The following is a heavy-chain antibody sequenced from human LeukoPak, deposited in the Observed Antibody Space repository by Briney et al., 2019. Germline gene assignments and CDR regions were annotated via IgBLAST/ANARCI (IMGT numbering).Heavy chain of an antibody. D-gene: IGHD2-2*01. J-gene: IGHJ5*02. CDR3: AREFGSTSWALFDP. CDR1: GFTFSSYG. V-gene: IGHV3-30*02. CDR2: IRYDGSNK. Sequence: NPGGSLRLSCAASGFTFSSYGMHWVRQAPGKGLEWVAFIRYDGSNKYYADSVKGRFTISRDNAKNSLYLQMNSLRAEDTAVYYCAREFGSTSWALFDPWGQGTLVTVSS.